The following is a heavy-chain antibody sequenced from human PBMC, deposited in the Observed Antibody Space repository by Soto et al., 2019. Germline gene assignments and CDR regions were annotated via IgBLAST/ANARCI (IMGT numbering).Heavy chain of an antibody. V-gene: IGHV4-31*03. Sequence: QVQLQESGPGLVKPSQTLSLTCTVSGGSVSSGDYYWSWVRQHPGKGLEWIGYVYYTGNTYYNPSLKSRVTISVATSKNQFSLRLRSVTAADTGVYYCAREVSPNSRGWYTVLVRWFDPWGQGTRVTVS. CDR1: GGSVSSGDYY. J-gene: IGHJ5*02. D-gene: IGHD6-19*01. CDR3: AREVSPNSRGWYTVLVRWFDP. CDR2: VYYTGNT.